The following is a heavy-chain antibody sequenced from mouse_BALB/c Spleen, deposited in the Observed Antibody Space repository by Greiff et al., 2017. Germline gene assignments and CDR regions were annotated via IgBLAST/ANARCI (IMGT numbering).Heavy chain of an antibody. J-gene: IGHJ1*01. CDR2: INSNGGST. Sequence: EVKVVESGGGLVKLGGSLKLSCAASGFTFSSYYMSWVRQTPEKRLELVAAINSNGGSTYYPDTVKGRFTISRDNAKNTLYLQMSSLKSEDTALYYCARQIYYGNHWYFDVWGAGTTVTVSS. CDR1: GFTFSSYY. V-gene: IGHV5-6-2*01. CDR3: ARQIYYGNHWYFDV. D-gene: IGHD2-1*01.